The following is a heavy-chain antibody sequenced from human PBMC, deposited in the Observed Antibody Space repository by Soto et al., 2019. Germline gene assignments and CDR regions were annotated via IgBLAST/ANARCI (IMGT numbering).Heavy chain of an antibody. CDR2: IFYSGST. D-gene: IGHD1-26*01. CDR1: GGSISSRSYY. J-gene: IGHJ4*02. V-gene: IGHV4-39*01. CDR3: ARHEVAWDSDFDS. Sequence: SETLSLTCTVSGGSISSRSYYWGWIRQPPGKGLEWIGSIFYSGSTYYNPSLKSRVAISVDTSKNQFSLKLSSVTAADTAVYFCARHEVAWDSDFDSWGQGTLLTVSS.